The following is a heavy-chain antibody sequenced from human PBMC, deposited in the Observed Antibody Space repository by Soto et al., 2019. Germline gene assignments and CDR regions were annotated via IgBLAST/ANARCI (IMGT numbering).Heavy chain of an antibody. CDR1: GFTFSSYA. CDR2: ISGSGGST. V-gene: IGHV3-23*01. J-gene: IGHJ4*02. D-gene: IGHD3-22*01. Sequence: PGGSLRLSCAASGFTFSSYAMSWVRQAPGKGLEWVSAISGSGGSTYYADSVKGRFTISRDNSKNTLYLQMNSLRAEDTAVYYCAKGVPPPYYYDSSGQLFDYWGQGTLVTVSS. CDR3: AKGVPPPYYYDSSGQLFDY.